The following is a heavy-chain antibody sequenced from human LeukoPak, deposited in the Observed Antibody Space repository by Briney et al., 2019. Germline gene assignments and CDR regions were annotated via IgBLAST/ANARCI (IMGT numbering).Heavy chain of an antibody. V-gene: IGHV1-2*02. CDR1: GYTFTGFY. D-gene: IGHD3-9*01. CDR3: ATYDILTGYRY. J-gene: IGHJ4*02. CDR2: INPNSGGT. Sequence: ASVKVSCKASGYTFTGFYLHWVRQAPGQGPEWMGWINPNSGGTDFAQRFQGRVTMTRDTSISTAYMELSRLGSDDTAVYYCATYDILTGYRYWGQGTLVTVSS.